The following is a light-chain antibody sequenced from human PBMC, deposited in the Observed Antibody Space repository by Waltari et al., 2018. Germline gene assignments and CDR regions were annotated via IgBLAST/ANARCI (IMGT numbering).Light chain of an antibody. Sequence: DIQMTQSPSSVSASVGDRVIITCRASQDISRWLAWYQQTPGKAPTFLIYDASTLQSGVPSRFSGTGSGTEFTLTISSLQPEDFATYYCQHGNTFPLTFGGGTKVEIK. CDR2: DAS. V-gene: IGKV1-12*01. CDR1: QDISRW. CDR3: QHGNTFPLT. J-gene: IGKJ4*01.